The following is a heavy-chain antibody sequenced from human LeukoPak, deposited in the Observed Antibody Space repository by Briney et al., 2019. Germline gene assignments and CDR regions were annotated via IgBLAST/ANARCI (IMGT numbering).Heavy chain of an antibody. V-gene: IGHV4-39*01. CDR3: ARTPRYYYDSSGYL. CDR1: GGSISSSSYY. CDR2: IYYSGST. D-gene: IGHD3-22*01. Sequence: SETLSLTCTVSGGSISSSSYYWGWIRQPPGKGLEWIGSIYYSGSTYYNPSLKSRVTISVDTSKNQFSLKLSSVTAADTAVYYCARTPRYYYDSSGYLWGQGTLVTVSS. J-gene: IGHJ4*02.